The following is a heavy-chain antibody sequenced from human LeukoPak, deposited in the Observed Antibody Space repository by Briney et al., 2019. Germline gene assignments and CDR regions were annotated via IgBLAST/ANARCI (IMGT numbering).Heavy chain of an antibody. CDR1: GFTFSSYG. CDR3: AKDGPAPVNDYSMD. Sequence: GGSLRLSCAASGFTFSSYGMHWVRQAPGKGLEWVAFIRYDGSNKYYADSVKGRFTISRDNSKNTLYLQMNSLRAEDTAVYYCAKDGPAPVNDYSMDWGQGTLVTVSS. D-gene: IGHD5-12*01. CDR2: IRYDGSNK. V-gene: IGHV3-30*02. J-gene: IGHJ4*02.